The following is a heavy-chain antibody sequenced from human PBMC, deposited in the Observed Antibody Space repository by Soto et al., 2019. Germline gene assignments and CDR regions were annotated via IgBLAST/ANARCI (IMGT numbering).Heavy chain of an antibody. Sequence: VGSLRLSCAASGFTFSSYAMSWVRQAPGKGLEWVSAISGSGGSTYYADSVKGRFTISRDNSKNTLYLQMNSLRAEDTAVYYCAKARNYDFWSGYYCFDYWGQGTLVTVSS. CDR1: GFTFSSYA. V-gene: IGHV3-23*01. D-gene: IGHD3-3*01. J-gene: IGHJ4*02. CDR2: ISGSGGST. CDR3: AKARNYDFWSGYYCFDY.